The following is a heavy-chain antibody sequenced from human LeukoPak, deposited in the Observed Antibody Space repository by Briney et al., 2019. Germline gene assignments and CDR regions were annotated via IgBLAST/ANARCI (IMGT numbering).Heavy chain of an antibody. CDR3: ARGLGSYYVDY. J-gene: IGHJ4*02. V-gene: IGHV4-34*01. CDR1: GGSFSGYY. Sequence: PSETLSLTCAVYGGSFSGYYWSWIRQPPGKGLEWTGEINHSGSTNYNPSLKSRVTISVDTSKNQFSLKLSSVTAADTAVYYCARGLGSYYVDYWGQGTLVTVSS. CDR2: INHSGST. D-gene: IGHD1-26*01.